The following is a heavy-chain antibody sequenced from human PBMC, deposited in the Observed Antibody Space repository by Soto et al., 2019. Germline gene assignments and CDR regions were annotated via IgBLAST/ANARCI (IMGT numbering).Heavy chain of an antibody. CDR1: GGTFSSYA. J-gene: IGHJ4*02. D-gene: IGHD2-15*01. CDR3: ARDLLRIQGPNND. CDR2: IIPIFGTA. V-gene: IGHV1-69*01. Sequence: QVQLVQSGAEVKKPGASVKVSCKASGGTFSSYAIIWVRQAPGQGLEWMGGIIPIFGTANYAQKFQGRVTITADESTSTAYMELISLRSEDTAVYYYARDLLRIQGPNNDLGQGTLVTVSS.